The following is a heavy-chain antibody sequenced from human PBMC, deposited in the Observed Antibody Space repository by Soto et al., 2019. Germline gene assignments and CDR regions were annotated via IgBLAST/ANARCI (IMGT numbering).Heavy chain of an antibody. J-gene: IGHJ6*02. V-gene: IGHV1-18*01. Sequence: QVQLVQSGAEVEKPGASVKVSCKASGYTFTSYGISLVRQAPGQGLEWMGWISAYNGNTNYAQKLQGRVTMTTDTSTSTAYMELRSLRSDDTAVYYCARDRQQLGAYYGMDVWGQGTTVTVSS. CDR3: ARDRQQLGAYYGMDV. D-gene: IGHD6-13*01. CDR2: ISAYNGNT. CDR1: GYTFTSYG.